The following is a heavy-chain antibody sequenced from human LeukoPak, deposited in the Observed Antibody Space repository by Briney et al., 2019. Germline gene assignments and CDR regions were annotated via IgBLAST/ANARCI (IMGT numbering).Heavy chain of an antibody. D-gene: IGHD2-15*01. J-gene: IGHJ3*02. CDR1: AFTFSDYS. CDR3: AKTLGSGGFFFAFDI. CDR2: TSAGDGSR. Sequence: GGSLRLSCAASAFTFSDYSMTWVRQAPGEGREWASGTSAGDGSRQYADSVKGRFTISRDNFKNTLYLQMNSLRAEDTAVYYCAKTLGSGGFFFAFDIWGQGTMVTVSS. V-gene: IGHV3-23*01.